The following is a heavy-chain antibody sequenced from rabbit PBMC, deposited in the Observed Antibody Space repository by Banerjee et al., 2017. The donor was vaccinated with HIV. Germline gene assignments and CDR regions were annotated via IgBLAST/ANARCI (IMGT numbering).Heavy chain of an antibody. CDR2: IYTGNSGST. CDR3: ARDGGAVVGYGLNL. V-gene: IGHV1S45*01. Sequence: QEQLEESGGDLVQPEGSLTLTCTASGFSFSSSYWICWVRQAPGKGLEWIACIYTGNSGSTLYASWAKGRFTISKTSTTTVTLQMTSLTVADTATYFCARDGGAVVGYGLNLWGPGTLVTVS. D-gene: IGHD6-1*01. CDR1: GFSFSSSYW. J-gene: IGHJ4*01.